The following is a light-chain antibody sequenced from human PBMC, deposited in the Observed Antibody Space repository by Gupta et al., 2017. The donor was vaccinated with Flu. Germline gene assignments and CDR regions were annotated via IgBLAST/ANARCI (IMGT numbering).Light chain of an antibody. V-gene: IGKV1-9*01. CDR1: QGISTY. CDR2: VAS. CDR3: QQLNSSPTT. Sequence: PSFLSASVGDRVTITCRASQGISTYLAWYQQKPGKAPNLLIYVASTLQSGVPSRFSGSGSGTXFTLTIXSLQPEDFATYYCQQLNSSPTTFGXGTKLEIK. J-gene: IGKJ2*01.